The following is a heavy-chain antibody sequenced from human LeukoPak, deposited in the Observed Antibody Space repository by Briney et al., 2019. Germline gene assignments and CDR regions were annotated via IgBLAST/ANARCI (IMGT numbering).Heavy chain of an antibody. D-gene: IGHD1-1*01. V-gene: IGHV4-59*01. Sequence: SETLSLTCTVSGGSISSYYWSWLRQPPGKGLEWIGYIYYSGSTNYNPSLKSRVTISVDTSKNQFSLKLSSVTAADTAVYYCAMSGIRPYYYYYYCRDVWGQGTTVTVS. CDR1: GGSISSYY. CDR3: AMSGIRPYYYYYYCRDV. J-gene: IGHJ6*02. CDR2: IYYSGST.